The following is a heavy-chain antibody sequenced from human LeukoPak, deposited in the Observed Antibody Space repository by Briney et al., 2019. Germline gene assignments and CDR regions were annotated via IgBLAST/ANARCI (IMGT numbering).Heavy chain of an antibody. CDR3: AKDRRSGSYMGDFDY. Sequence: VGSLRLSCAASGFTFSSYGMHWVRQAPGKGLEWVAFIRYDGSNKYYADSVKGRFTISRVNSKNTLYLQMNSLRAEDTAVYYCAKDRRSGSYMGDFDYWGQGTLVTVSS. D-gene: IGHD1-26*01. CDR1: GFTFSSYG. CDR2: IRYDGSNK. J-gene: IGHJ4*02. V-gene: IGHV3-30*02.